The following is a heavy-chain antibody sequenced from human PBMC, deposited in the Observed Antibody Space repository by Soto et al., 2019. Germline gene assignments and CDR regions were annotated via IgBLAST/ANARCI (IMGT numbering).Heavy chain of an antibody. CDR2: IYHSGST. CDR3: ARDCSRTIFGVVIITGDAFDI. Sequence: SETLSLNCTISDYSISSGYYRGWIRQPPGKGLEWIGSIYHSGSTYYNPSLKSRVTISVDTSKNQFSLKLSSVTAADTAVYYCARDCSRTIFGVVIITGDAFDIWGQGTMVTVSS. V-gene: IGHV4-38-2*02. J-gene: IGHJ3*02. D-gene: IGHD3-3*01. CDR1: DYSISSGYY.